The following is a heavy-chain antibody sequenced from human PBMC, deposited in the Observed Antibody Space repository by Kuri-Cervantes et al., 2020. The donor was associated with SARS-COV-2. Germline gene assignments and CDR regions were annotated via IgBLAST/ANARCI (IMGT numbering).Heavy chain of an antibody. Sequence: ASVKVSCKASGYTFITYGVSWVRQAPGQGPEWMAWISASNGDTRYAQKFQDRVTMTTDTSTTTAYMELRSLRSEDTAVYYCARGGEVLWFGESFDPWGQGTLVTVSS. J-gene: IGHJ5*02. D-gene: IGHD3-10*01. CDR2: ISASNGDT. V-gene: IGHV1-18*01. CDR1: GYTFITYG. CDR3: ARGGEVLWFGESFDP.